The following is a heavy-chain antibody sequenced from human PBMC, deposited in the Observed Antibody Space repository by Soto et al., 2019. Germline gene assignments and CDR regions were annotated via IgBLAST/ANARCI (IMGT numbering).Heavy chain of an antibody. D-gene: IGHD4-17*01. J-gene: IGHJ4*02. V-gene: IGHV4-30-2*01. CDR3: ARAMTMVTTFDY. CDR2: IYHSGST. Sequence: QLQLQESGSGLVKPSQTLSLTCAVSGGSISSGGYSCTWIRQPPGKGLEWIGYIYHSGSTYYNPSLKSRVTISVDRSKNQFSLKLSSVTAADTAVYYCARAMTMVTTFDYWGQGTLVTVSS. CDR1: GGSISSGGYS.